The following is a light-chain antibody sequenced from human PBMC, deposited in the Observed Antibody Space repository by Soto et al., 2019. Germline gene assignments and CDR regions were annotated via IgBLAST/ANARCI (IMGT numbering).Light chain of an antibody. Sequence: DIVMTQSPLSLPVTPGEPASISCRSSQSLLHSNGYNYLDWYLQKPGQSPQLLIYLGSNRGPGVPDRFSGSGSGTDFTLKISRVEAEDVGVYYCMQPLQTPWTFGQGTKVEIK. CDR2: LGS. CDR1: QSLLHSNGYNY. J-gene: IGKJ1*01. CDR3: MQPLQTPWT. V-gene: IGKV2-28*01.